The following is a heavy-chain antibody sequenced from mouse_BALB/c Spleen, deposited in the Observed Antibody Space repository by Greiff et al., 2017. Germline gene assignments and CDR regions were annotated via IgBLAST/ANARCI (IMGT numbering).Heavy chain of an antibody. Sequence: EVHLVESGGGLVKPGGSLKLSCAASGFAFSSYDMSWVRQTPEKRLEWVAYISSGGGSSYYPDTVKGRFTISRDNAKNTLYLQMSSLKSEDTAMYYCARHDSFYAMDYWGQGTSVTVSS. D-gene: IGHD2-13*01. CDR2: ISSGGGSS. CDR3: ARHDSFYAMDY. CDR1: GFAFSSYD. J-gene: IGHJ4*01. V-gene: IGHV5-12-1*01.